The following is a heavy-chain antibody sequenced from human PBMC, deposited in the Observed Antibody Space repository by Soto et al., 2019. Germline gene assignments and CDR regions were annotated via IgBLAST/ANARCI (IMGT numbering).Heavy chain of an antibody. CDR3: AKDLVGGVRYYYGVEG. CDR1: GFTFSSYG. Sequence: GGSMRLSCAASGFTFSSYGMHWVRQAPGKGLEWVALISYDGSQKYYADSVKGRFTISRDNSKNTLYLQMNSLRAEDTAVFYCAKDLVGGVRYYYGVEGWCQGTTVTV. CDR2: ISYDGSQK. J-gene: IGHJ6*02. V-gene: IGHV3-30*18. D-gene: IGHD1-26*01.